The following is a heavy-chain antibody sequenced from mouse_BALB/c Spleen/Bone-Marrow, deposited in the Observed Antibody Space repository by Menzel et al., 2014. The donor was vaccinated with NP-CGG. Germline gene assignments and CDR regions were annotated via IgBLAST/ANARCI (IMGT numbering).Heavy chain of an antibody. J-gene: IGHJ4*01. D-gene: IGHD2-1*01. V-gene: IGHV5-15*02. CDR2: ISNLAYSI. Sequence: EVKLMVSGGGLVQPGGSRKLSCAASGFTFSDYGMAWVRQAPGKGPEWVAFISNLAYSIYYADTVTGRFTISRENAKNTLYLEMSSLRSEDTAMYYCATIYYGNSYAMDYWGQGTSVTVSS. CDR3: ATIYYGNSYAMDY. CDR1: GFTFSDYG.